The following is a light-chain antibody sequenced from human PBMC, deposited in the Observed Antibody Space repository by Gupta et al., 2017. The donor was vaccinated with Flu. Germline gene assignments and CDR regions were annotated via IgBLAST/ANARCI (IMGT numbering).Light chain of an antibody. CDR1: HGIRNW. Sequence: AMLLSSVGDRTHSSCRTKHGIRNWLAWYQQKPGKAPKLLIYSASSRESGVPERFSGSGSGTEFTLTISSLQPEDSAMYYCQQDGISLGTFGQGTKLEIK. V-gene: IGKV1-5*03. CDR3: QQDGISLGT. CDR2: SAS. J-gene: IGKJ2*01.